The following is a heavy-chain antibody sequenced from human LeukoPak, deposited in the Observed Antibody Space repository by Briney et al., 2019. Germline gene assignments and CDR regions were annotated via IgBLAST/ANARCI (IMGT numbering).Heavy chain of an antibody. V-gene: IGHV3-7*01. Sequence: GGSLRLSCAASGFTFSDSYMSWVRQAPGKGLEWVANIKHDGSEKYYVDPVKGRFTISRDNAKNSLYLQMNSLRAEDTAVYYCARGAHYYDWGQGTLVTVSS. CDR3: ARGAHYYD. J-gene: IGHJ1*01. CDR2: IKHDGSEK. CDR1: GFTFSDSY. D-gene: IGHD3-10*01.